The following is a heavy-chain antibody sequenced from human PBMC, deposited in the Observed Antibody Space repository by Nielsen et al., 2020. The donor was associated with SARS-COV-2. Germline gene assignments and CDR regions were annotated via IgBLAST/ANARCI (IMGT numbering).Heavy chain of an antibody. CDR1: GYTFTGYY. CDR2: INPNSGGT. V-gene: IGHV1-2*04. Sequence: ASVKVSCKASGYTFTGYYMHWVRQAPGQGLEWMGWINPNSGGTNYAQKFQGWVTMTRDTSISTAYMELSRPRSDDTAVYYCARAVGAYRDYYYGMDVWGQGTTVTVSS. CDR3: ARAVGAYRDYYYGMDV. J-gene: IGHJ6*02. D-gene: IGHD1-26*01.